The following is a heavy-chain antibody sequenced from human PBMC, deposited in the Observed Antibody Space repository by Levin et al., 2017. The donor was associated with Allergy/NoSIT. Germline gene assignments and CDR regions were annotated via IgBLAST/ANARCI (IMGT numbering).Heavy chain of an antibody. Sequence: GGSLRLSCAASGFIFSAYGMYWVRQAPGKGLERVASIWFDGSNEDYVDSVKGRFTISRDNSENTLYLQMNSLRDEDTAVYYCAVLQFGAWGWGQGTLVTVSS. CDR3: AVLQFGAWG. D-gene: IGHD5-24*01. J-gene: IGHJ4*02. CDR1: GFIFSAYG. CDR2: IWFDGSNE. V-gene: IGHV3-33*07.